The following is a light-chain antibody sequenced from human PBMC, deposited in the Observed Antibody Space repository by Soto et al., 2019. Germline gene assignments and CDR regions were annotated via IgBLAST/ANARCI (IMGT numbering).Light chain of an antibody. V-gene: IGLV2-14*01. CDR3: GSWDSSLSAYV. J-gene: IGLJ1*01. CDR1: RSDVGAYNY. CDR2: EVT. Sequence: QSALTQPASVSGSPGQSIAISCTGTRSDVGAYNYVSWYQQHPGKAPKLMISEVTNRPSGVSDRFSGSKSGNTASLTISGLQAEDEADYYCGSWDSSLSAYVFGTGTKLTVL.